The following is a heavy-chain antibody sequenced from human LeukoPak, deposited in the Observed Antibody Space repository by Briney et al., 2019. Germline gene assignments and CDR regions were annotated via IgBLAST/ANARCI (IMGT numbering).Heavy chain of an antibody. Sequence: PGGSLRLSWTASGFTFSSYWMHWVRHAPGKRLVWVSRINSDGSSTSYADSATGRFTISRDNAKNTLYLQMNSLRAEDTAVYYCAREGFYSSSWLPSYYYYYYGMDVWGQGTTVTVSS. CDR3: AREGFYSSSWLPSYYYYYYGMDV. CDR1: GFTFSSYW. J-gene: IGHJ6*02. V-gene: IGHV3-74*01. D-gene: IGHD6-13*01. CDR2: INSDGSST.